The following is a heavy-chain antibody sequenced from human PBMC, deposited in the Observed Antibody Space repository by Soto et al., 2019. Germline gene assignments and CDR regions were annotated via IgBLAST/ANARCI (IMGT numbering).Heavy chain of an antibody. CDR3: ARTDKFDSQSSGWANSFDY. V-gene: IGHV3-23*01. Sequence: EMQLLESGGGLVQPGGSLRLFCAASGCTFTNYAMTWVRQAPGKGLEWVSTITPTGATFYGDTVKGRFTISRDNSRSTVFLQMNSLRAEDTAMYYCARTDKFDSQSSGWANSFDYGGQGTLVTVSS. CDR1: GCTFTNYA. CDR2: ITPTGAT. D-gene: IGHD6-19*01. J-gene: IGHJ4*02.